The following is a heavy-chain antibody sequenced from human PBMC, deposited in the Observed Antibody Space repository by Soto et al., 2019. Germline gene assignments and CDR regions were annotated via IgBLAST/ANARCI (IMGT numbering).Heavy chain of an antibody. Sequence: PSETLSLTCAVYGGSFSGYYWSWIRQPPGKGLEWIGEINHSGSTNYNPSLKSRVTISVDTSKNQFSLKLSSVTAADTAVYYCARGVRAGLYYYYGMDVWGQGTTVTAP. V-gene: IGHV4-34*01. CDR1: GGSFSGYY. CDR3: ARGVRAGLYYYYGMDV. J-gene: IGHJ6*02. D-gene: IGHD1-26*01. CDR2: INHSGST.